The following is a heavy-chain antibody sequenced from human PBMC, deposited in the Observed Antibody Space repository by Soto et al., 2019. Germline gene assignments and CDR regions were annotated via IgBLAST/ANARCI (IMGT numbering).Heavy chain of an antibody. J-gene: IGHJ4*02. D-gene: IGHD5-12*01. CDR1: GFTFSSYG. CDR2: ISYDGSNK. V-gene: IGHV3-30*18. CDR3: AKDPRSDILADY. Sequence: PGGSLRLSCAASGFTFSSYGMHWVRQAPGKGLEWVAVISYDGSNKYYADSVKGRFTISRDNSKNTLYLQMNSLRAEDTAVYYCAKDPRSDILADYWGQGTLVTVSS.